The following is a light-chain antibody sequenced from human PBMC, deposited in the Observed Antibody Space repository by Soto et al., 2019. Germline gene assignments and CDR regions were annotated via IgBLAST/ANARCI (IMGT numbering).Light chain of an antibody. CDR1: SSDVGGYKY. V-gene: IGLV2-14*01. CDR3: SSYTSSSTLDV. Sequence: QSVLTQPASVSGSPGQSITISCTGTSSDVGGYKYVSWYQQHPGKAPKLMIYEVSNRPSGVSNRFSGSKSGNTASLTISGLQAEDAADYYCSSYTSSSTLDVFGTGTKVTVL. J-gene: IGLJ1*01. CDR2: EVS.